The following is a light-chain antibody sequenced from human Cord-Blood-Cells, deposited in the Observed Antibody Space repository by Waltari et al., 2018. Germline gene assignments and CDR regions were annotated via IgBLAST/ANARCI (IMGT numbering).Light chain of an antibody. Sequence: QSALTQPASVSGSPGQSTTIPCTGTSSDVGGYNYVSWYQQHPGKAPKLMIYDVSNRPSRVSNLLSRSKSGNTASLTISGLQAEDEADYDRSAYTSRSTDVFGTGTKVTVL. CDR3: SAYTSRSTDV. J-gene: IGLJ1*01. CDR2: DVS. CDR1: SSDVGGYNY. V-gene: IGLV2-14*01.